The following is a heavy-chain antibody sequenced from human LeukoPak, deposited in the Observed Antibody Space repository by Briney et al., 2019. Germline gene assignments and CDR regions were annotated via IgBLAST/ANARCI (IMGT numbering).Heavy chain of an antibody. CDR3: ARDQYDTWSRRGNFDS. Sequence: GGSLRLSCAASGFSFTNYWMHWVRQAPGKGLEWVANIKQEGSEKYYVDSVKGRFTISRDNTKNSLYLQMNSLRAEDTAVFYCARDQYDTWSRRGNFDSWGQGTLVIVSS. D-gene: IGHD3-3*01. J-gene: IGHJ4*02. CDR2: IKQEGSEK. CDR1: GFSFTNYW. V-gene: IGHV3-7*03.